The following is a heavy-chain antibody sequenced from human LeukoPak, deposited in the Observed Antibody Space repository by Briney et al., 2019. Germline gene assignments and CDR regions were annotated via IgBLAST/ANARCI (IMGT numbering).Heavy chain of an antibody. J-gene: IGHJ4*02. CDR2: ISGSGGDT. CDR1: GFRFSTDA. V-gene: IGHV3-23*01. D-gene: IGHD6-19*01. CDR3: ARDDSGWSKNY. Sequence: QAGGSLRLSCAASGFRFSTDAMTWVRQAPGKGLQWVSAISGSGGDTYYEDSVKGRFTISRDNSKNMMYLQMNSLRAEDTAVYYCARDDSGWSKNYWGQGTLVIVSS.